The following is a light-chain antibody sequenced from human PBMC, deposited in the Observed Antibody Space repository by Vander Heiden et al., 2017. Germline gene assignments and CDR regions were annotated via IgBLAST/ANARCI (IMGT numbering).Light chain of an antibody. CDR2: WAS. Sequence: DIVMTQSPASLAVSLGERATINCKSSQSVLYSSNNTNYLAWYQQKPGQPPKLLIYWASTRESGVPDRFSGSGSGTDFTLTISSLQAEDVAVYYCQQEDSTPYTFGQRTKMEIK. V-gene: IGKV4-1*01. CDR1: QSVLYSSNNTNY. CDR3: QQEDSTPYT. J-gene: IGKJ2*01.